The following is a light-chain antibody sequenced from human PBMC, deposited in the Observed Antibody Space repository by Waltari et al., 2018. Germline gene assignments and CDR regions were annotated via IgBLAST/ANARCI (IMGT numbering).Light chain of an antibody. J-gene: IGLJ3*02. CDR1: SSDVGAYDY. CDR2: DVR. V-gene: IGLV2-14*03. Sequence: HSALTQPASVSGSPGQSITISCTGTSSDVGAYDYVSWYQQYPGKAPKLMIYDVRKRPLGVSNRFSGSKSGITASLSIAGVQAEDEAYYYCSSYTRSSTWVFGGGTKLTVL. CDR3: SSYTRSSTWV.